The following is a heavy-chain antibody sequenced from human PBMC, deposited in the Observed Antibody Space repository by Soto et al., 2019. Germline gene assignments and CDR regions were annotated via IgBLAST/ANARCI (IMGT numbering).Heavy chain of an antibody. CDR3: ARNMDYYYGRGSGNGHGV. Sequence: QVQLVQSGAEVKEPGDSVRVSCEASGYTFTAYHIHWVRQAPGQGLEWMGWINPKFGDTTYAQDFQGRFSMTRDMSISTVYVEMSRLTSDDTTIYYCARNMDYYYGRGSGNGHGVWGQGTTVTVFS. CDR1: GYTFTAYH. CDR2: INPKFGDT. J-gene: IGHJ6*02. D-gene: IGHD3-10*02. V-gene: IGHV1-2*02.